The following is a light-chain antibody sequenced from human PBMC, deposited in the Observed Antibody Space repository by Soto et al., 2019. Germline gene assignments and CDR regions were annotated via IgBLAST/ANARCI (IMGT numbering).Light chain of an antibody. J-gene: IGKJ3*01. CDR1: QDIQTY. V-gene: IGKV1-9*01. CDR3: QHLNNYPPFT. CDR2: GTF. Sequence: IPLTQSPSSLSASVGDRVSITCRASQDIQTYLAWYQQKRGEAPKLLISGTFTLQSGVPSRFNGSGSGTDFTLTISRLQPDDFATYYCQHLNNYPPFTVGPGTKVDLE.